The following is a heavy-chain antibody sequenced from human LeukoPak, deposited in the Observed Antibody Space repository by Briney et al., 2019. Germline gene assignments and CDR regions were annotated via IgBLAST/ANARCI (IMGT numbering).Heavy chain of an antibody. V-gene: IGHV3-48*04. Sequence: GGPLRLSCAASGLTFSSYSMNWVRQAPGEGLEWVSYISSSSSTIYYADSVKGRFTISRDNAKNSLYLQMNSLRAEDTAVYYCARDSRRGSYYSLDYWGQGTLVTVSS. J-gene: IGHJ4*02. CDR2: ISSSSSTI. D-gene: IGHD3-10*01. CDR3: ARDSRRGSYYSLDY. CDR1: GLTFSSYS.